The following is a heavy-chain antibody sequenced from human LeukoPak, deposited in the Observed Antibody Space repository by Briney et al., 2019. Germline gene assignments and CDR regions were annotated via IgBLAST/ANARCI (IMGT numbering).Heavy chain of an antibody. Sequence: PGGSLRLSCAASGFTFSNYNMNWVRQAPGKGLEWVSSISSSSSSIYYADSVRGRFTISRDNAKNSLYLQMNSLRAEDTAVYYCASRYCCSSSDYTGGETFDYWGQGTLVTVSS. J-gene: IGHJ4*02. D-gene: IGHD2-2*02. V-gene: IGHV3-21*01. CDR2: ISSSSSSI. CDR1: GFTFSNYN. CDR3: ASRYCCSSSDYTGGETFDY.